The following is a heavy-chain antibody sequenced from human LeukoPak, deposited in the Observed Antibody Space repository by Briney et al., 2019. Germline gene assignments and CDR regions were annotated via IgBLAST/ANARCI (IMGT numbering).Heavy chain of an antibody. CDR2: IKQDGSEK. CDR1: GFTFSSYW. D-gene: IGHD3-16*01. J-gene: IGHJ6*04. V-gene: IGHV3-7*03. Sequence: GGSLRLSCAASGFTFSSYWMSWVRQAPGKGLEWVANIKQDGSEKYYVDSVKGRFTISRDNAKNSLYLQMNSLRAEDTAVYCCARDGGAVDTVYGMDVWGKGTTVTVSS. CDR3: ARDGGAVDTVYGMDV.